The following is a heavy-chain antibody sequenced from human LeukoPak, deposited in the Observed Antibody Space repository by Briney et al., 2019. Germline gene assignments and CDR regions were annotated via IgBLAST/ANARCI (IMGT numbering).Heavy chain of an antibody. CDR2: IYYSGST. D-gene: IGHD2-15*01. J-gene: IGHJ5*02. Sequence: SETLSLTCTVSGGSISSYYWSWIRQPPGKGLEWIGYIYYSGSTNYNPSLKSRVTISVDTSKNQFSLKLSSVTAADTAVYYCARGLKLLRDSNWFDPWGQGTLVTVSS. CDR1: GGSISSYY. V-gene: IGHV4-59*12. CDR3: ARGLKLLRDSNWFDP.